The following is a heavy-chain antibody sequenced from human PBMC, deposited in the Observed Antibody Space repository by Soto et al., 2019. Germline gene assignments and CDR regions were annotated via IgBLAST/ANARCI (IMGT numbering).Heavy chain of an antibody. V-gene: IGHV3-23*01. Sequence: PGGSLRLSCSASGFSFGNYATTWVRQAPGKGLDWVSSISGSGSITSYADSAKGRFTISRDNAKNTVFLQMTGLRAEDTAVYFCAKGNCSGGRCYRGFDYWGQGTMVTVSS. CDR1: GFSFGNYA. CDR2: ISGSGSIT. CDR3: AKGNCSGGRCYRGFDY. J-gene: IGHJ4*02. D-gene: IGHD2-15*01.